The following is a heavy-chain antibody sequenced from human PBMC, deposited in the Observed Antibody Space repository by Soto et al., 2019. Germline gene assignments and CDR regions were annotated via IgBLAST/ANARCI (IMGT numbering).Heavy chain of an antibody. J-gene: IGHJ6*02. Sequence: GASVKVSCKASGYTFTSYAMNWVRQAPGQGLEWMGWINTNTGNPTYAQGFTGRLVFSLDTSVSTAYLQICSLKAEDTAVYYCARDLDSSSWYHYYYGMDVWGQGTTVT. D-gene: IGHD6-13*01. CDR2: INTNTGNP. CDR3: ARDLDSSSWYHYYYGMDV. CDR1: GYTFTSYA. V-gene: IGHV7-4-1*01.